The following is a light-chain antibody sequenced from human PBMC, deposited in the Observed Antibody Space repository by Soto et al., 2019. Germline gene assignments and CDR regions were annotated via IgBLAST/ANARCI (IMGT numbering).Light chain of an antibody. V-gene: IGKV3-20*01. CDR1: QSVSSNS. CDR3: QQHGTSPIT. Sequence: EIVLTQSPGTLSLSPGERATLSCRASQSVSSNSLAWYHQKPGQPPRLLMYGASSRATGIPDRFSGSGSGTDFTLTISRLEPEDFAMYYCQQHGTSPITFGQGTRLQIK. CDR2: GAS. J-gene: IGKJ5*01.